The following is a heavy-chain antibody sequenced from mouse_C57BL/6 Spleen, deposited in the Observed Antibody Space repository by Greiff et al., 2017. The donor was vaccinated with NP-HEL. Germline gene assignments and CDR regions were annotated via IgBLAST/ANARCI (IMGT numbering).Heavy chain of an antibody. Sequence: EVHLVESGGDLVKPGGSLKLSCAASGFTFSSYGMSWVRQTPDKRLEWVATISSGGSYTYYPDSVKGRFTISRDNAKNTLYLQMSSLKSEDTAMYYCARPYYYGRGMDYWGQGTSVTVSS. CDR3: ARPYYYGRGMDY. D-gene: IGHD1-1*01. CDR2: ISSGGSYT. CDR1: GFTFSSYG. J-gene: IGHJ4*01. V-gene: IGHV5-6*01.